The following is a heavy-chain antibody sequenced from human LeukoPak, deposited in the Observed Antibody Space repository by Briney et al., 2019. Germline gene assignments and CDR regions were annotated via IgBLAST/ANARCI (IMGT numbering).Heavy chain of an antibody. CDR1: GYTFTGYY. J-gene: IGHJ4*02. V-gene: IGHV1-8*02. CDR3: AREPAMVRGVGYFDY. D-gene: IGHD3-10*01. CDR2: MNPNSGNT. Sequence: GASVKVSCKASGYTFTGYYMHWVRQATGQGLEWMGWMNPNSGNTGYAQKFQGRVTMTRDMSTSTVYMELSSLRSEDTAVYYCAREPAMVRGVGYFDYWGQGTLVTVSS.